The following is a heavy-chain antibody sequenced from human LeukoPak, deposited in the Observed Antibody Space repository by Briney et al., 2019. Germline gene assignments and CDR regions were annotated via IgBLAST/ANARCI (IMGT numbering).Heavy chain of an antibody. CDR1: GFTFSTYA. J-gene: IGHJ4*02. V-gene: IGHV3-23*01. CDR2: ISGSGEFT. CDR3: AKDRPNCSESNGGYYRGTGDY. D-gene: IGHD4-23*01. Sequence: PGGSLRLSCAASGFTFSTYAMSWLRQGPAKELEGVSSISGSGEFTFYAGSVKGRFTISRDNSKNTLFLHMNRLRADERAVYYCAKDRPNCSESNGGYYRGTGDYWGLGTLVTVSS.